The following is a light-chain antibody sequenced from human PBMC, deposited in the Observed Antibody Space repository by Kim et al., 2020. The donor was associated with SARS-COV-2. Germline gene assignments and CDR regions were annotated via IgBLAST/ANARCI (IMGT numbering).Light chain of an antibody. CDR2: SAS. Sequence: SVGDRVTITCRASQSINTFLKWYHQKPGKAPRLLIYSASTLHSGVPSRFSGSGSGTDFTLTIASLQPEDIATYYCQQSYSSPSYTFGQGTKLEIK. J-gene: IGKJ2*01. CDR1: QSINTF. CDR3: QQSYSSPSYT. V-gene: IGKV1-39*01.